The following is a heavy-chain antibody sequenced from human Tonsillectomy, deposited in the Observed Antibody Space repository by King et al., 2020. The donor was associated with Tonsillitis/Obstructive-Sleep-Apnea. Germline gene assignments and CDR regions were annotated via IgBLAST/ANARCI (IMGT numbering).Heavy chain of an antibody. Sequence: QLVQSGAEVKKPGASVKVSCKASGYTFTGYYMNWVRRAPGQGLEWMGRINPNSGGTNYAQKFKGRVTMTRDTSISTAYLEVSRLRSEDTAVYYCARDSGGNYHYMDVWGKGTPVTVSS. CDR3: ARDSGGNYHYMDV. CDR1: GYTFTGYY. CDR2: INPNSGGT. J-gene: IGHJ6*03. V-gene: IGHV1-2*06.